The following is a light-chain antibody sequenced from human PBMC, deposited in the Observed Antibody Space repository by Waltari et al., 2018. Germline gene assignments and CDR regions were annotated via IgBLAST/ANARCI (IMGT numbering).Light chain of an antibody. CDR3: HQYATSPWT. CDR1: QTVTGSY. CDR2: AAS. J-gene: IGKJ1*01. V-gene: IGKV3-20*01. Sequence: EIVLTQSPGTLSLSPGDGATLPCRAGQTVTGSYLAWFQQKPGQAPRLLIYAASSRATGITDRFSGSGSGTDFTLTISRLEPEDFAVYYCHQYATSPWTFGQGTKVEIK.